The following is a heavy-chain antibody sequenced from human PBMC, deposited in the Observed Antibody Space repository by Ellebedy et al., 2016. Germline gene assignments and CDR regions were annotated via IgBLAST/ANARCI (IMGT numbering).Heavy chain of an antibody. Sequence: GESLKISCATSGFTFSSYSMNWVRQAPGKGLEWVSSISSSSSYIYYADSVKGRFTISRDNAKNSLYLQMNSLRAEDTAVYYCARGSHVGYCVSRSCYEAPYYYYGMDVWGQGTTVPVSS. CDR2: ISSSSSYI. CDR3: ARGSHVGYCVSRSCYEAPYYYYGMDV. D-gene: IGHD2-2*01. V-gene: IGHV3-21*01. CDR1: GFTFSSYS. J-gene: IGHJ6*02.